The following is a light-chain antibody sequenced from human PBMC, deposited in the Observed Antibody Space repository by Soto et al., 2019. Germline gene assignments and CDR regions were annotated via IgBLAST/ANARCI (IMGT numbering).Light chain of an antibody. J-gene: IGLJ2*01. V-gene: IGLV2-8*01. CDR1: SSDVGGYNY. CDR2: EVS. Sequence: QYALTQPPSASASPGQSVTISCTGTSSDVGGYNYVSWYQQHPGKAPKLMIYEVSRRPSGVPDRFSGSKSGNTASLTVSGLQAEDEADYYCSSYAGSNNFVVFGGGTKLTVL. CDR3: SSYAGSNNFVV.